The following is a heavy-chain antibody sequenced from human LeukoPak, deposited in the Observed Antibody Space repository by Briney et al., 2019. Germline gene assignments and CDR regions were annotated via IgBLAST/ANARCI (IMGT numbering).Heavy chain of an antibody. CDR1: GFTFDDYA. CDR2: ISWNSGSI. D-gene: IGHD3-22*01. J-gene: IGHJ4*02. CDR3: TTDGTYYYDSSGYYRPNYYFDY. Sequence: GRSLRLSCAASGFTFDDYAMHWVRQAPGKGLEWVSGISWNSGSIGYADSVKGRFTISRDNAKNSLYLQMNSLKTEDTAVYYCTTDGTYYYDSSGYYRPNYYFDYWGQGTLVTVSS. V-gene: IGHV3-9*01.